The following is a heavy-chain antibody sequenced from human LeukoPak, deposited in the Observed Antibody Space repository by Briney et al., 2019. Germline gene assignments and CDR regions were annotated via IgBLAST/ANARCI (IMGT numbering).Heavy chain of an antibody. D-gene: IGHD7-27*01. CDR2: ISSSSSHI. CDR1: GFTFSSYS. CDR3: ARTGDRIAFDI. Sequence: GGSLRLSCAASGFTFSSYSMNWVRQAPGKGLEWVSSISSSSSHIYYADSVKGRFTISRDNAKNSLYLQMNSLRAEDTAVYYCARTGDRIAFDIWGQGTMVTVSS. J-gene: IGHJ3*02. V-gene: IGHV3-21*01.